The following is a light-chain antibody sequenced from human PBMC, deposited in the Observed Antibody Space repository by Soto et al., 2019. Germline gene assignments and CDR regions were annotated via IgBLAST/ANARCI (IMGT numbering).Light chain of an antibody. V-gene: IGKV3-15*01. Sequence: EIVMTQSPATLSVSPGERATLSCRASQSVRTNLAWYQQTTGQAPRLLIYGASTRATDIPARFSGSGSGTEFTLTISSLQSEDFEIYYCQQYDDWPPYTFGQGTKLEI. CDR2: GAS. CDR1: QSVRTN. J-gene: IGKJ2*01. CDR3: QQYDDWPPYT.